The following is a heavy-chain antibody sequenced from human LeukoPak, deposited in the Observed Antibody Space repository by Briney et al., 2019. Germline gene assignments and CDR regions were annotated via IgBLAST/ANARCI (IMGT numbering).Heavy chain of an antibody. CDR2: INNSSRYI. CDR1: EFTFNNYT. J-gene: IGHJ6*02. Sequence: GGSLRLSCAPSEFTFNNYTLNWVRQVPGKGLEWVSSINNSSRYISYADSVNGRFTISRDNAKNSLYPQMNSLRAGDTAVYYCARDLGIVYYYGMDVWGQGTTVIVSS. V-gene: IGHV3-21*01. CDR3: ARDLGIVYYYGMDV. D-gene: IGHD7-27*01.